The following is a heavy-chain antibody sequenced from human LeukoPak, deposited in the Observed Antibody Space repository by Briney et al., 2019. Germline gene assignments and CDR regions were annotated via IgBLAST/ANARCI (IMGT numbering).Heavy chain of an antibody. V-gene: IGHV4-34*01. CDR3: ARGKELKRYYYYYGMDV. J-gene: IGHJ6*02. CDR2: INHSGST. CDR1: GGSFSGYY. Sequence: SETLSLTCAVYGGSFSGYYWSWIRQPPGKRLEWIGEINHSGSTNYNPSLKSRVTISVDTSKNQFSLKLSSVTAADTAVYYCARGKELKRYYYYYGMDVWGQGTTVTVSS.